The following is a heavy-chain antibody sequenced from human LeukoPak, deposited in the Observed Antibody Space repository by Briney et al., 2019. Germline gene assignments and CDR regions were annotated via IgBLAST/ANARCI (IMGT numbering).Heavy chain of an antibody. Sequence: ASVKVSCKASGYTFTSYDINWVRQATGQGLKCMGWMNPNSGNTGYAQKFQGRVTITRNTSISTAYMELSSLRSEDTAVYYCARGPIYDILTGYYGYYYYYMDVWGKGTTVTVSS. CDR2: MNPNSGNT. CDR3: ARGPIYDILTGYYGYYYYYMDV. D-gene: IGHD3-9*01. CDR1: GYTFTSYD. V-gene: IGHV1-8*03. J-gene: IGHJ6*03.